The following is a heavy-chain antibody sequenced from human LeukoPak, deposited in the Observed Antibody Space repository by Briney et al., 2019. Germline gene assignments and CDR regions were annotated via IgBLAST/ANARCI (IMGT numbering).Heavy chain of an antibody. CDR3: ARAGGTSWADY. J-gene: IGHJ4*02. CDR2: VKQDGTEK. CDR1: GFTFRDYW. V-gene: IGHV3-7*01. Sequence: PGGSLRLSCEASGFTFRDYWMTWVRQAPGKELEWVANVKQDGTEKFYVDSVKGRFTISRDNGKNSLYLQMNSLRVEDTAIYYCARAGGTSWADYWGQGTLVTVSS. D-gene: IGHD6-13*01.